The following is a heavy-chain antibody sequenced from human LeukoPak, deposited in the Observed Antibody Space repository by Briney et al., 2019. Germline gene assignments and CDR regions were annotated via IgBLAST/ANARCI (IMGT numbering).Heavy chain of an antibody. J-gene: IGHJ4*02. CDR2: IYSSGAT. CDR1: GGSMNSYY. Sequence: PSETLSLTCTVSGGSMNSYYWSWIRQPAGKGLEWIGRIYSSGATNYNPSLKSRVTMSLDTSKNQFSLKLSSVTAADTAVYYCAKVGFWSGYYALYYFGYWGQGALVTVSS. D-gene: IGHD3-3*01. CDR3: AKVGFWSGYYALYYFGY. V-gene: IGHV4-4*07.